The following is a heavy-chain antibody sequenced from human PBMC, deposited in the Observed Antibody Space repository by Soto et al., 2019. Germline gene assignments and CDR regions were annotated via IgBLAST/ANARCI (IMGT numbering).Heavy chain of an antibody. CDR2: IYYSGST. Sequence: QLQLQESGPGLVKPSETLSLTCTVSGGSISSSSYYWGWIRQPPGKGLEWIGSIYYSGSTYYNPSLKSRVTISVDTSKNQFSLKLSSVTAADTAVYYCARPPKTADCGGDCRPSFWYFDLWGRGTLVTVSS. CDR1: GGSISSSSYY. J-gene: IGHJ2*01. CDR3: ARPPKTADCGGDCRPSFWYFDL. V-gene: IGHV4-39*01. D-gene: IGHD2-21*01.